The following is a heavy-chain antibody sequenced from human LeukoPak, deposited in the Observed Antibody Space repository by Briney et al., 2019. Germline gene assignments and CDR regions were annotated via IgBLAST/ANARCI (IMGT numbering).Heavy chain of an antibody. Sequence: SETLSPTCTLSMGSISSSSYYWGWIRQPPGKGMEWMERIYYSGSTYYIPSLKSRVTISVDTSKIQFSLKLSSVTAADTAVYYCARPYGSGSYYRWGQGTLVTVSS. J-gene: IGHJ4*02. V-gene: IGHV4-39*01. CDR1: MGSISSSSYY. CDR2: IYYSGST. CDR3: ARPYGSGSYYR. D-gene: IGHD3-10*01.